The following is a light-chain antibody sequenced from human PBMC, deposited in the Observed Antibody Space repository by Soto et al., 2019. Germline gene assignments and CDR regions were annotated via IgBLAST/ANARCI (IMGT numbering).Light chain of an antibody. CDR2: DAS. V-gene: IGKV3-11*01. CDR1: QSFSSY. J-gene: IGKJ5*01. Sequence: EIVLTQSPGTLSLSPGERATLSCRASQSFSSYLAWYQQKPGQAPRLLIYDASKRATGIPARFSGRGSGTDFTLTLTSLEPEDFAVYYCQQRSNCPPLLTFGQGTRLQ. CDR3: QQRSNCPPLLT.